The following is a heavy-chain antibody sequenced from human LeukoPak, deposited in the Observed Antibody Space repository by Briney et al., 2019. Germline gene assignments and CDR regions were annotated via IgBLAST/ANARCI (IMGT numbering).Heavy chain of an antibody. CDR1: GFTFDDYA. CDR2: ISWNSGSI. CDR3: AKGSLVRQQSVFDY. D-gene: IGHD6-13*01. Sequence: PGRSLRLSCAASGFTFDDYAMHWVRQAPGKGLEWVSGISWNSGSIGYADSVKGRFTISRDNAKNSLYLQMNSLRAEDTALYYCAKGSLVRQQSVFDYWGQGTLVTVSS. V-gene: IGHV3-9*01. J-gene: IGHJ4*02.